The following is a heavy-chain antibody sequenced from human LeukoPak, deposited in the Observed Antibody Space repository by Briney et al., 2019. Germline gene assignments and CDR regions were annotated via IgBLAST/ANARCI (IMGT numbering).Heavy chain of an antibody. D-gene: IGHD2-2*01. J-gene: IGHJ4*02. CDR1: GYTFTDYY. Sequence: ASVKVSCKASGYTFTDYYVHWVRQAPGQGFEWMGWINPNDGDTNYAQKFQGRVTMTRDTSISTAHMEVSRLRSDDTAVYYCAGANFLYCSSSTCLFDYWGQGTLVTVSS. V-gene: IGHV1-2*02. CDR3: AGANFLYCSSSTCLFDY. CDR2: INPNDGDT.